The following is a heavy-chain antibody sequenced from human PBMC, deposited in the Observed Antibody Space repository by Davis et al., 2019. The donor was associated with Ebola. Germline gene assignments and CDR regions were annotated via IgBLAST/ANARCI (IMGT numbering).Heavy chain of an antibody. D-gene: IGHD4-17*01. J-gene: IGHJ4*02. V-gene: IGHV3-9*01. Sequence: SLKISCAASGFTFDDYAMHWVRQAPGKGLEWVSGISWNSGSIGYADSVKGRFAISRDNAKNTLYLQVNSLRAEDTAVYYCARDFDQGDYFSGYWGQGTLVTVSS. CDR3: ARDFDQGDYFSGY. CDR1: GFTFDDYA. CDR2: ISWNSGSI.